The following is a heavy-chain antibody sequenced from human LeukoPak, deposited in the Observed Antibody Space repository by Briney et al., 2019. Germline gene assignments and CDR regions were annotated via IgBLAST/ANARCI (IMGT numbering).Heavy chain of an antibody. CDR3: ARSYSPFDY. CDR2: IKHDGGEK. CDR1: GFTFTDYW. J-gene: IGHJ4*02. D-gene: IGHD6-13*01. V-gene: IGHV3-7*05. Sequence: PGGSLRLSYAASGFTFTDYWMSWVRQAPGKGLEWVANIKHDGGEKYYVDSVKGRFTISRDNAKNSLYLQMNSLRAEDTAVYYCARSYSPFDYWGQGTLVTVSS.